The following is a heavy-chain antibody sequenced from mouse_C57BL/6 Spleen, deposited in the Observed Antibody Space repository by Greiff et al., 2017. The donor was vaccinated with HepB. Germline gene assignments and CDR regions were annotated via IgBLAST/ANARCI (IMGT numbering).Heavy chain of an antibody. Sequence: EVKLMESGPGMVKPSQSLSLTCTVTGYSITSGYDWHWIRHFPGNKLEWMGYISYSGSTNYNPSLKSRISITHDTSKNHFFLKLNSVTTEDTATYYCARAEGDYDVGAFAYWGQGTLVTVSA. CDR1: GYSITSGYD. D-gene: IGHD2-4*01. V-gene: IGHV3-1*01. CDR3: ARAEGDYDVGAFAY. CDR2: ISYSGST. J-gene: IGHJ3*01.